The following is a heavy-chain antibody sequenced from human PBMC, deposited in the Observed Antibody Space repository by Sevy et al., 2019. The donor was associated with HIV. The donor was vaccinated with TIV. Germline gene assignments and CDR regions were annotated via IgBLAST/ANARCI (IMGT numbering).Heavy chain of an antibody. J-gene: IGHJ3*02. V-gene: IGHV3-30-3*01. CDR3: ARELYGDSPPRAFDI. Sequence: GGSLRLSCAASGFTFSSYAMHWVRQAPGKGLEWVAVISYDGSNKYYADSVKGRFTISRDNSKNTLYLQMNSLRAEDTAVYYCARELYGDSPPRAFDIWGQGTMVTVSS. CDR1: GFTFSSYA. D-gene: IGHD4-17*01. CDR2: ISYDGSNK.